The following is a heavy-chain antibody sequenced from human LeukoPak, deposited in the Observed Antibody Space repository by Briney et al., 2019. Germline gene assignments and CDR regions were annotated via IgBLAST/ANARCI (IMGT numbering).Heavy chain of an antibody. CDR2: IYTSGST. V-gene: IGHV4-61*02. CDR1: GGSISSGSYY. Sequence: PSETLSLTCTVSGGSISSGSYYWSWIRQPAGKGLEWIGRIYTSGSTNYNPSLKSRVTISVDTSKNQFSLKLSSVTAADTAVYYCARGSCGWSFDYWGQGTLVTVSS. CDR3: ARGSCGWSFDY. J-gene: IGHJ4*02. D-gene: IGHD6-19*01.